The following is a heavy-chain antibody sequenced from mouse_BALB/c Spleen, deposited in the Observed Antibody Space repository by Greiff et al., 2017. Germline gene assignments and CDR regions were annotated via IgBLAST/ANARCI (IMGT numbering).Heavy chain of an antibody. CDR1: GFTFSSYA. V-gene: IGHV5-6-5*01. CDR3: AREGQLGYAMDY. D-gene: IGHD3-2*01. Sequence: EVQLQESGGGLVKPGGSLKLSCAASGFTFSSYAMSWVRQTPEKRLEWVASISSGGSTYYPDSVKGRFTISRDNARNILYLQMSSLRSEDTAMYYCAREGQLGYAMDYWGQGTSVTVSS. J-gene: IGHJ4*01. CDR2: ISSGGST.